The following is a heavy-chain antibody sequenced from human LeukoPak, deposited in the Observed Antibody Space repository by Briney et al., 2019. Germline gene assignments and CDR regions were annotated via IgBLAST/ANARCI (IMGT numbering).Heavy chain of an antibody. J-gene: IGHJ4*02. V-gene: IGHV4-59*06. D-gene: IGHD6-6*01. CDR2: IYYSGST. CDR1: GGSISSYY. CDR3: ARDLIAAPPPVGY. Sequence: KTSETLSLTCTVSGGSISSYYWSWTRQPPGKGLEWIGYIYYSGSTFYNPSLKSRLTISVDTSKNQFSLKLSSVTAADTAVYYCARDLIAAPPPVGYWGQGTLVTVSS.